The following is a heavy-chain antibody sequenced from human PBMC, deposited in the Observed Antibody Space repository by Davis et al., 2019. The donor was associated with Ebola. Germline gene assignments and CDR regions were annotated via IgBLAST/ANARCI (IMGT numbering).Heavy chain of an antibody. CDR3: ARRAGY. CDR2: ISYDGSNK. CDR1: GFTFSSYA. J-gene: IGHJ4*02. V-gene: IGHV3-30-3*01. Sequence: GESLKISCAASGFTFSSYAMHWVRQAPGKGLEWVAVISYDGSNKYYADSVKGRFTISRDNSKNTLYLQMNSLRAEDTAVYYCARRAGYWGQGTLVTVSS.